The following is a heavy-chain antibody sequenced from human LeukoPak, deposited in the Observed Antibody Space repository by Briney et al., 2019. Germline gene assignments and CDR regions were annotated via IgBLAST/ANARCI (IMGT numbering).Heavy chain of an antibody. J-gene: IGHJ3*02. V-gene: IGHV4-4*07. CDR2: IYASGST. Sequence: SETLSLTCTVSGGSISSYYWSWIRQPPGKGLEWIGRIYASGSTNYNPSLMSRITMSVDRSKNQFSLKLNSVTAADTAVYYCARDRSSGWDDAFDIWGQGTMVTVSS. CDR3: ARDRSSGWDDAFDI. D-gene: IGHD6-19*01. CDR1: GGSISSYY.